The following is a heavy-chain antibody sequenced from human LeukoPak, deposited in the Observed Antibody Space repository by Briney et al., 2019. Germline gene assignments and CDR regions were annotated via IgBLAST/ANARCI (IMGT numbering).Heavy chain of an antibody. CDR3: ARGPYSSSWYHPMDV. Sequence: SETLSLTCAVSGGSISSGGYSWSWIRQPPGKGLEWIGYIYHSGSTYYNPSLKSRVTISVDRSKNQFSLKLSSVTAADTAVYYCARGPYSSSWYHPMDVWGQGTTVTVSS. V-gene: IGHV4-30-2*01. CDR2: IYHSGST. J-gene: IGHJ6*02. CDR1: GGSISSGGYS. D-gene: IGHD6-13*01.